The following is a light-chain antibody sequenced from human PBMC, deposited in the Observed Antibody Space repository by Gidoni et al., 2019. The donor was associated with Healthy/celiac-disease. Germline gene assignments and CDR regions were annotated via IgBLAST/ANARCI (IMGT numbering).Light chain of an antibody. CDR1: ALPKQY. J-gene: IGLJ1*01. CDR3: QSADSSGTPYV. Sequence: SYELTQPPSVSVSPGQTARITCFGDALPKQYAYWYQQKPGQAPVLVIYKDSERPSGIPERFSGSSSGTTVALTISGVQAEDEADYYCQSADSSGTPYVFGTGTKVTVL. CDR2: KDS. V-gene: IGLV3-25*02.